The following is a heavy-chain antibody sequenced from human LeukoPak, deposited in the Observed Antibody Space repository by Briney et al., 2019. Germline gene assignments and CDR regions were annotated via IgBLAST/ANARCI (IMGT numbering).Heavy chain of an antibody. D-gene: IGHD3-3*01. CDR2: ISSSSYI. V-gene: IGHV3-21*01. CDR3: ARAPGRITIFGVVPRPFDI. Sequence: GGSLRLSCAASGFTFSSYSMNWVRQAPGKGLERVSSISSSSYIYYADSVKGRFTISRDNAKNSLYLQMNSLRAEDTAVYYCARAPGRITIFGVVPRPFDIWGQGTMVTVSS. J-gene: IGHJ3*02. CDR1: GFTFSSYS.